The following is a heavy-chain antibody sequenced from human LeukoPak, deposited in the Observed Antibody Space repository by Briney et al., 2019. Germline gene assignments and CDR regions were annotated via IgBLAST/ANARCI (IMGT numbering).Heavy chain of an antibody. CDR2: INPSGGST. Sequence: ASVKVSCKASGYTFTSCYMHWVRQAPGQGLEWMGIINPSGGSTSYAQKFQGRVTMTRDMSTSTVYMELSSLRSEDTAVYYCARAQGITIFGVVITHDAFDIWGQGTMVTVSS. D-gene: IGHD3-3*01. CDR3: ARAQGITIFGVVITHDAFDI. V-gene: IGHV1-46*01. J-gene: IGHJ3*02. CDR1: GYTFTSCY.